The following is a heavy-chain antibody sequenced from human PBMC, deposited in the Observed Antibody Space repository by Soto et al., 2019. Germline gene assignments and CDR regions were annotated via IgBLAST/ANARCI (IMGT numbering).Heavy chain of an antibody. CDR2: IKTKGDGGTP. V-gene: IGHV3-15*01. CDR3: ATDRPFSAGALRS. Sequence: ESGGGLIKTGGSLRLSCAASGFIFSNAWMTWVRQAPGKGLEWVGRIKTKGDGGTPDYAAPVKGRFTISRDDLQNTLYLQMNSLKTEDTALYYCATDRPFSAGALRSWGQGTMVTVSS. J-gene: IGHJ3*01. CDR1: GFIFSNAW. D-gene: IGHD6-13*01.